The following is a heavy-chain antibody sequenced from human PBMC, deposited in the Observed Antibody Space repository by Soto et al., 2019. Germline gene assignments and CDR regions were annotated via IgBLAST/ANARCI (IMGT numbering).Heavy chain of an antibody. D-gene: IGHD3-9*01. CDR2: ISSSGGNT. CDR3: AKEGGVEILGPYFERGGLDV. Sequence: LLESGGDLVQPGGSLRLSCEASGFTFINYAMTWVRQAPGRGLEWVSSISSSGGNTYYAASVKGRFTVSRDNSKHTVFLQMNSLRVEDTALYYWAKEGGVEILGPYFERGGLDVWGQGITVAVSS. V-gene: IGHV3-23*01. CDR1: GFTFINYA. J-gene: IGHJ6*02.